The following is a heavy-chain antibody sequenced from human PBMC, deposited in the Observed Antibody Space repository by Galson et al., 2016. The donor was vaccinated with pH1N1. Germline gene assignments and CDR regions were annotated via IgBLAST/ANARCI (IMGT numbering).Heavy chain of an antibody. CDR2: ISGRGESS. V-gene: IGHV3-23*01. CDR3: ARAVAAAGSH. J-gene: IGHJ4*02. Sequence: SLRLSCAASGFTFSSYAMSWVRQAPGKGLEWVSAISGRGESSYYSDSVKGHLTISRDNSKNSLYLQMNSLRAEDTAVYYCARAVAAAGSHWGQGTLVTVSS. D-gene: IGHD6-13*01. CDR1: GFTFSSYA.